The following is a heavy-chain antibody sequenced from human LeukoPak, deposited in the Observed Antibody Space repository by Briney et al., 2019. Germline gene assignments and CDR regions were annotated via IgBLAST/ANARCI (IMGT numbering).Heavy chain of an antibody. D-gene: IGHD6-19*01. CDR3: ARLEEGIAVVRWWDPWTHWFDP. J-gene: IGHJ5*02. Sequence: SETLSLTCTVSGGSISSYYWSWIRQPPGKGLEWIGYIYYSGSTNYNPSLKGRVTISVDTSKNQFSLKLSSVTAADTAVYYCARLEEGIAVVRWWDPWTHWFDPWGQGTLVTVSS. CDR2: IYYSGST. CDR1: GGSISSYY. V-gene: IGHV4-59*08.